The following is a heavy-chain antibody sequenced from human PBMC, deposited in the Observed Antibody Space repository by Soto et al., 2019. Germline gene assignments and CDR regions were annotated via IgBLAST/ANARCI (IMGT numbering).Heavy chain of an antibody. CDR2: IYYSGST. V-gene: IGHV4-31*03. J-gene: IGHJ6*02. Sequence: SETLSLTCTVSGCSISSGGYYWSWIRQHPGKGLEWIGYIYYSGSTYYNPSLKSRVTISVDTSKNQFSLKLSSVTAADTAVYYCAREEGLQSKVGHYYYGMDVWGQGTTVT. CDR1: GCSISSGGYY. D-gene: IGHD1-26*01. CDR3: AREEGLQSKVGHYYYGMDV.